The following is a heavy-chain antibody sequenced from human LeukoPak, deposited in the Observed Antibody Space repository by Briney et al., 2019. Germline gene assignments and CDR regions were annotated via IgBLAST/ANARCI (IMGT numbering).Heavy chain of an antibody. CDR3: ARERWGRGELLDY. CDR1: RYTFSSYG. J-gene: IGHJ4*02. CDR2: ISPYNGNT. Sequence: ASVKVSCKASRYTFSSYGISWVRQAPGQGLEWMGWISPYNGNTNYAQKLQGRVTMTTDTSTSTAYMELRSLRSDDTAVYYCARERWGRGELLDYWGQGTLVTVSS. D-gene: IGHD1-26*01. V-gene: IGHV1-18*01.